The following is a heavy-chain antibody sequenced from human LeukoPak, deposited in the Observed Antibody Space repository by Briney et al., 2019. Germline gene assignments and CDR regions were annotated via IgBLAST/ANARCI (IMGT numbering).Heavy chain of an antibody. CDR2: ISGSGGST. V-gene: IGHV3-23*01. Sequence: PGGSLRLSCAASGFTLSSYAMSWVRQAPGKGLEWVSAISGSGGSTYYADSVKGRFTISRDNSKNTLYLQMNSLRAEDTAVYYCAKMFSGGAIRVSAFDYWGQGTLVTVSS. CDR3: AKMFSGGAIRVSAFDY. J-gene: IGHJ4*02. CDR1: GFTLSSYA. D-gene: IGHD3-16*02.